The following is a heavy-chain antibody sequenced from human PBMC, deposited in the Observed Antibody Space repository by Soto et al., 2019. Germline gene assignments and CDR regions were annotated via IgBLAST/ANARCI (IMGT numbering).Heavy chain of an antibody. Sequence: QITLKESGPTLVRPTQTLTLTCTFSGFSLSTNGVGVGWIRQPPGKALEWLALIYWDDDKRYSPSVQTRLTIAKDTSKNHVVLTVPNMDPVDTATYYCTHSIDTSMALAYWGQGTMVTVSS. V-gene: IGHV2-5*02. CDR3: THSIDTSMALAY. CDR2: IYWDDDK. J-gene: IGHJ4*02. D-gene: IGHD5-18*01. CDR1: GFSLSTNGVG.